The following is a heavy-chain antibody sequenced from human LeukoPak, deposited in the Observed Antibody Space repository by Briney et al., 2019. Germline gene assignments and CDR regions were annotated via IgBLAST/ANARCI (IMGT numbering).Heavy chain of an antibody. D-gene: IGHD6-6*01. CDR1: GGTFSSYA. CDR3: ARVWQLDPSSSSSYYYYYMDV. J-gene: IGHJ6*03. V-gene: IGHV1-69*13. Sequence: VASVNVSCKASGGTFSSYAISWVRQAPGQGLEWMGGIIPIFGTATYAQKFQGRVTITADESTSTAYMELSSLRSEDTAVYYCARVWQLDPSSSSSYYYYYMDVWGKGTTVTVSS. CDR2: IIPIFGTA.